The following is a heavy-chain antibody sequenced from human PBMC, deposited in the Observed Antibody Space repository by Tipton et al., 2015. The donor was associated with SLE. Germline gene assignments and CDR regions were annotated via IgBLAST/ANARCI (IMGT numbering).Heavy chain of an antibody. CDR3: AREASIDYHYYMDV. CDR2: IYYSGTT. Sequence: GLVKPSETLSLTCSVSGGPITNYYWTWIRQSPGKGLEWIGYIYYSGTTKYNPSLKSRVTISLDTSKNQFSLKLTSVTAADTAVYYCAREASIDYHYYMDVWGKGTAVTVSS. V-gene: IGHV4-59*12. CDR1: GGPITNYY. J-gene: IGHJ6*03. D-gene: IGHD2/OR15-2a*01.